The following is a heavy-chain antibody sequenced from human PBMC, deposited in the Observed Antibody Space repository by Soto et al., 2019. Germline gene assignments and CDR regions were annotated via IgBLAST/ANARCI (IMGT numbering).Heavy chain of an antibody. D-gene: IGHD3-10*01. CDR2: INYSGNT. V-gene: IGHV4-59*01. CDR1: GVSISRFY. J-gene: IGHJ4*02. CDR3: ASGLPYFY. Sequence: SETLSLTCTVSGVSISRFYWSWIRQPPGKGLEWIGYINYSGNTNYNSSLKSRATISMDTSTNQLSLRLSSVTAADTAVYYCASGLPYFYWGQGSLVTVSS.